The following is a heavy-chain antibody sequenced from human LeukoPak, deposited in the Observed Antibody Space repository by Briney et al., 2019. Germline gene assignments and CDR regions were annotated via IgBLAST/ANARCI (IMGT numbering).Heavy chain of an antibody. J-gene: IGHJ4*02. CDR2: IYYSGST. D-gene: IGHD3-10*01. Sequence: PSETLSLTCTVSGGSISSYYWSWIRQPPGKGLEWIGYIYYSGSTNYNPSLKSRVTISVDTSKNQFSLKLSSVTAADTAVYYCARFGWQSFDYWGQGTLVTVSS. CDR3: ARFGWQSFDY. V-gene: IGHV4-59*01. CDR1: GGSISSYY.